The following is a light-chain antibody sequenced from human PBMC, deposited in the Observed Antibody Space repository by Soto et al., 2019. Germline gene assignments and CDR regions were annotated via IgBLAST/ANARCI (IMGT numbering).Light chain of an antibody. CDR2: AAS. J-gene: IGKJ4*01. CDR3: LHHNSYLALT. Sequence: DIQMTQSPSSLSASVGDRVTITCRASQGIRDDLGWYQQKPGKAPKRLIYAASTLQSCVPSRFSGRRSGTEFSLTISSLQPEDFATYYCLHHNSYLALTFGGGTKVETK. V-gene: IGKV1-17*01. CDR1: QGIRDD.